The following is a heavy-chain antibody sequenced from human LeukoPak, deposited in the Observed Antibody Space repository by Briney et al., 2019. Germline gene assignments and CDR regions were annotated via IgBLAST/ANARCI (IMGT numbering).Heavy chain of an antibody. Sequence: ASVKVSCKASGYTFTSYAMHWVRQAPGQRLEWMGWINAGNGGTKYSQKFQGRVTITRDTSASTAYMELSSLRSEDTAVYYCATSITVAPDAFDIWGQGTMVTVSS. J-gene: IGHJ3*02. CDR1: GYTFTSYA. V-gene: IGHV1-3*01. D-gene: IGHD6-19*01. CDR3: ATSITVAPDAFDI. CDR2: INAGNGGT.